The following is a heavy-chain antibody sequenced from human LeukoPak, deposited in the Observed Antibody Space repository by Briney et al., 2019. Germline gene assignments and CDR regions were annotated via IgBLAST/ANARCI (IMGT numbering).Heavy chain of an antibody. Sequence: ASVKVSCKASGYTFTGYYMHWVRQAPGQGLEWMGWINPNSGGTNYAQKFQGRVTMTRDTSISTAYMELSRLRSDDTAVYYRARDELLGLAYFDYWGQGTLVTVSS. CDR2: INPNSGGT. CDR3: ARDELLGLAYFDY. D-gene: IGHD1-26*01. V-gene: IGHV1-2*02. CDR1: GYTFTGYY. J-gene: IGHJ4*02.